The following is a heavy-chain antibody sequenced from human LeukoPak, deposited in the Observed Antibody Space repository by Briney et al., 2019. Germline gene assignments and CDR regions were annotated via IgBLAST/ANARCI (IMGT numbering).Heavy chain of an antibody. Sequence: SETLSLTCTVSGYSISSGYYWGWIRQPPGKGLEWIGSIYHSGSTYYNPSLKSRVTISVDTSKNQFSLKLSSVTAADTAVYYCAREGGATATVRHFDYWGQGTLVTVSS. CDR1: GYSISSGYY. V-gene: IGHV4-38-2*02. D-gene: IGHD1-26*01. CDR2: IYHSGST. CDR3: AREGGATATVRHFDY. J-gene: IGHJ4*02.